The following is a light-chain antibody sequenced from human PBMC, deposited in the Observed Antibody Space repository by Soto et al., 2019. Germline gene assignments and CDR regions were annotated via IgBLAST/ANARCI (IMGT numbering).Light chain of an antibody. Sequence: EVVMTQSPATLSVSPGERATLSCRASESVSRNLAWYQQKPGQAPRLLIYDTSTRATGIPDRFSGGGSGTEFTLTIDNLQPEDFAIYYCQQRNNWPPITFGQGTRLEL. CDR1: ESVSRN. J-gene: IGKJ5*01. CDR2: DTS. CDR3: QQRNNWPPIT. V-gene: IGKV3-15*01.